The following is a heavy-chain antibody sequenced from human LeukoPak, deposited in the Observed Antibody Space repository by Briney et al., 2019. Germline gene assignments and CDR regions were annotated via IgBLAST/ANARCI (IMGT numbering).Heavy chain of an antibody. CDR3: ARGTSAGDY. J-gene: IGHJ4*02. CDR1: GFIFNDYS. V-gene: IGHV3-21*01. CDR2: ISSSSNYI. Sequence: GGSLRLSCAASGFIFNDYSMNWVRQAPGKGLEWVSSISSSSNYIYYADSVKGRFTISRDNAKNSLYLQMNSVRAEDTAVYYCARGTSAGDYWGQGTLVTVSS.